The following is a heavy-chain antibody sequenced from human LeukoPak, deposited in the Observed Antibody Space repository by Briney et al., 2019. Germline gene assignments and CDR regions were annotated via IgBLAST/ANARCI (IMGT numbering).Heavy chain of an antibody. CDR3: AKARAGDITAAFNY. CDR2: ISGSGGST. J-gene: IGHJ4*02. Sequence: PGGSLRLSCAASGFTFSSYAMSWVRQAPGKGLEWVSAISGSGGSTYYADSVKGRFTISRDNSKNTLYLQMNSLRAEDTAIYYCAKARAGDITAAFNYWGQGTLVTVSS. CDR1: GFTFSSYA. D-gene: IGHD6-13*01. V-gene: IGHV3-23*01.